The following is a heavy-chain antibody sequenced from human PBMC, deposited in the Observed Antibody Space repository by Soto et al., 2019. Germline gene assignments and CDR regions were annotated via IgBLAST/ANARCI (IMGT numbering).Heavy chain of an antibody. CDR1: GFTFSNYV. V-gene: IGHV3-23*01. CDR2: ITGSGGNT. CDR3: ALSGLRSSSSGDFDY. J-gene: IGHJ4*02. D-gene: IGHD6-13*01. Sequence: GGSLRLSCAASGFTFSNYVMNWVRQAPGKGLEWVSSITGSGGNTYYADSVKGRFTMSRDNSKSTLSLQMNSLRVEDTAVYYCALSGLRSSSSGDFDYWGQGTLVTVSS.